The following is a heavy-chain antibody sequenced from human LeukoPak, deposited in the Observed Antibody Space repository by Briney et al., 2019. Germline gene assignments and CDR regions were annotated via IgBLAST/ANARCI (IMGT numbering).Heavy chain of an antibody. J-gene: IGHJ4*02. CDR2: ISGSGGST. CDR1: GXTFSSYD. D-gene: IGHD1-26*01. CDR3: AKERGLSGSYPFDY. V-gene: IGHV3-23*01. Sequence: GGSLRLSCAASGXTFSSYDMSWVRQAPGKGLEWVSAISGSGGSTYYADSVKGRFTMSRDNSKNTLYLQMNSLRAEDTAVYYCAKERGLSGSYPFDYWGQGTLVTVSS.